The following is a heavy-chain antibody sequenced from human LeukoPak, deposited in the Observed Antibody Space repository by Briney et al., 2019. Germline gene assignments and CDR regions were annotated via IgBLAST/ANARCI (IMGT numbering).Heavy chain of an antibody. V-gene: IGHV1-69*13. J-gene: IGHJ1*01. CDR2: IIPIFGTA. CDR1: GGTFSSYA. D-gene: IGHD3-22*01. Sequence: SVKVSCKASGGTFSSYAISWVRQAPGQGLEWMGGIIPIFGTANYAQKFQGKVTITADESTSTAYMELSSLRSEDTAVYYCARDHYYDSSGHPGGWGQGTLVTVSS. CDR3: ARDHYYDSSGHPGG.